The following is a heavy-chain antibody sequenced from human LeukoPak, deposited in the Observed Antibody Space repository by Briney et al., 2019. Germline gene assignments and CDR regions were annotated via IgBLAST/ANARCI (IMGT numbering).Heavy chain of an antibody. Sequence: GGSLRLSCAASGFTFSGYSMNWVRQAPGKGLEWVSYISSSSSTIYYADSVKGRFTISRDNAKNSLYLQMNSLRAEDTAVYYCAREWGGCYYMDVWGKGTTVTVSS. CDR3: AREWGGCYYMDV. D-gene: IGHD3-10*01. V-gene: IGHV3-48*01. CDR2: ISSSSSTI. CDR1: GFTFSGYS. J-gene: IGHJ6*03.